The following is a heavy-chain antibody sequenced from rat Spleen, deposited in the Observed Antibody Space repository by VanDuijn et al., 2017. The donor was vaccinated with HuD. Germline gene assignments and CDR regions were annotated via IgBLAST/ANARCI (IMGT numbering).Heavy chain of an antibody. CDR2: ISSGGGDT. Sequence: EVQLVESGGGLVQPGRSLKLSCAASGFTFSTFPMAWVRQAPKMGLEWVASISSGGGDTYYPDSVRGRFTISRDNAKSTLYLQMDSLRSEDTASYYCARHPDYSNYFDYWGQGVMVTVSS. CDR1: GFTFSTFP. CDR3: ARHPDYSNYFDY. J-gene: IGHJ2*01. D-gene: IGHD1-1*01. V-gene: IGHV5-25*01.